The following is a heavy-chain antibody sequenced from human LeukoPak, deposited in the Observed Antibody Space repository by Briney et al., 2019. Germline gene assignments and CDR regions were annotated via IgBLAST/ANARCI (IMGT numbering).Heavy chain of an antibody. CDR1: GGSISSYY. Sequence: PSETLSLTCTVSGGSISSYYWSWIRQPPGNGLEWIGYIYYSGSTNYNPSLKSRVTISVDTSKNQFSLKLSSVTAADTAVYYCARHGDSSGWYYFDYWGQGTLVTVSS. CDR2: IYYSGST. V-gene: IGHV4-59*08. CDR3: ARHGDSSGWYYFDY. J-gene: IGHJ4*02. D-gene: IGHD6-19*01.